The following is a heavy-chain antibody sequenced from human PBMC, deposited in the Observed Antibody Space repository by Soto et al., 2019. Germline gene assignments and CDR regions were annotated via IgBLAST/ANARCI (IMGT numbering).Heavy chain of an antibody. J-gene: IGHJ6*02. CDR2: ISGYNGGT. Sequence: QGQLVQSGGEVKKSGASVKVSCKASGYTFSRYGISWVRQAPGQGLEWMGWISGYNGGTNYAQKFQGMVTMTIYTSTTAAYIELRSLTSDYTAVYYWAKNGQPPYYYYGLDVWGQGTMVTVSS. CDR1: GYTFSRYG. D-gene: IGHD2-8*01. CDR3: AKNGQPPYYYYGLDV. V-gene: IGHV1-18*01.